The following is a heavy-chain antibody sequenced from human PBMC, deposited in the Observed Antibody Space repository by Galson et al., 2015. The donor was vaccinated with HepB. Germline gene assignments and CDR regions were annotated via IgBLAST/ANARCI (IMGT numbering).Heavy chain of an antibody. Sequence: SLRLSCAASGFTFSSYSMNWVRQAPGKGLEWVSFISSSSTIIYYADSVKGRFTISRDDAKNSLYLQMNILRAEDTAVYYCARDLTGYSSTWRRYWFFDLWGRGTLVTVSS. CDR3: ARDLTGYSSTWRRYWFFDL. CDR1: GFTFSSYS. CDR2: ISSSSTII. V-gene: IGHV3-48*04. J-gene: IGHJ2*01. D-gene: IGHD6-13*01.